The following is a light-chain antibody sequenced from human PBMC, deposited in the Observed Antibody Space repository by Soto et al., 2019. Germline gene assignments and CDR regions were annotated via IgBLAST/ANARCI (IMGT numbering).Light chain of an antibody. CDR2: EVS. J-gene: IGLJ2*01. Sequence: QSALTQPASVSGSPGQSITISCTGTSSDVGGYNYVSWYQQHPGKAPKLMIFEVSNRPSGVSNRFSGSKSDNTTSLTISGLQAEDEADYYCNSYTSRATDVFGGGTKLTVL. CDR3: NSYTSRATDV. V-gene: IGLV2-14*01. CDR1: SSDVGGYNY.